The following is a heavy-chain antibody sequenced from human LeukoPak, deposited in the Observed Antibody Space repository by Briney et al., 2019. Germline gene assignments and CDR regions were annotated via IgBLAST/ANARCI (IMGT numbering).Heavy chain of an antibody. J-gene: IGHJ4*02. CDR2: INHSGST. D-gene: IGHD6-13*01. V-gene: IGHV4-34*01. Sequence: SETLSLTCAVSGGSFSGYYWSWIRQPPGRGLEWIGEINHSGSTNYNPSLKSRVTISVDTSKNQLSLKRSSVTAADTAVYYFPSVRHQLALAPFEYWGQGPLVPVSS. CDR3: PSVRHQLALAPFEY. CDR1: GGSFSGYY.